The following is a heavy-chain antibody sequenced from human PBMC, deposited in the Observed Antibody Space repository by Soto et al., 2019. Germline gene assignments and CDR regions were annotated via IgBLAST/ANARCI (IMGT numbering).Heavy chain of an antibody. CDR1: GGSISSYY. CDR2: IYTSGST. CDR3: ARDLMVRGVIYFDY. D-gene: IGHD3-10*01. Sequence: XETLSLTCTVSGGSISSYYWSWIRQPSGKGLEWIGRIYTSGSTNYNPSLKSRVTMSVDTSKNQFSLKLSSVTAADTAVYYCARDLMVRGVIYFDYWGQGTLVTVSS. J-gene: IGHJ4*02. V-gene: IGHV4-4*07.